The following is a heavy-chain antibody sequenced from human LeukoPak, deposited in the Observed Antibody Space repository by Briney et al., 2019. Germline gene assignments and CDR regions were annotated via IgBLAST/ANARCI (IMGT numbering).Heavy chain of an antibody. CDR2: IRYDGSNK. V-gene: IGHV3-30*02. CDR3: AKEGSSDYYDSSGYMVG. CDR1: GFTFSSYW. D-gene: IGHD3-22*01. J-gene: IGHJ4*02. Sequence: PGGSLRLSCAASGFTFSSYWMSWVRQAPGKGLEWVAFIRYDGSNKYYADSVKGRFTISRDNSKNTLYLQMNSLRAEGTAEYYCAKEGSSDYYDSSGYMVGWGQGTLVTVSS.